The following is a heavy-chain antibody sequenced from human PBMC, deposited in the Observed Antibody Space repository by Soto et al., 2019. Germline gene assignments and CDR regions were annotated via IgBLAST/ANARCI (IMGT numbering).Heavy chain of an antibody. Sequence: GGSLRLSCAASGFTFSSYAMSWVRQAPGKGLEWVTAMSGSGGSTYYADSVKGRFTISRDNSKNTLYLQINSLRAEDTAVYYCAKFRIAAAGLIDCWGQGTLVTVSS. CDR1: GFTFSSYA. D-gene: IGHD6-13*01. CDR2: MSGSGGST. CDR3: AKFRIAAAGLIDC. V-gene: IGHV3-23*01. J-gene: IGHJ4*02.